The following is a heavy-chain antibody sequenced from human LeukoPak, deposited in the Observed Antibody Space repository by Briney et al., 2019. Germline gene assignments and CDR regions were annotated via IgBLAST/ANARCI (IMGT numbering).Heavy chain of an antibody. J-gene: IGHJ4*02. CDR1: GFTFSSYW. Sequence: GGSLRLSCAASGFTFSSYWMSWVRQAPGKGLEWVSAISGSGGSTYYADSVKGRFTISRDNSKNTLYLQMNSLRAEDTAVYYCAKGPTSPYCSGGSCYLGYWGQGTLVTVSS. D-gene: IGHD2-15*01. CDR2: ISGSGGST. CDR3: AKGPTSPYCSGGSCYLGY. V-gene: IGHV3-23*01.